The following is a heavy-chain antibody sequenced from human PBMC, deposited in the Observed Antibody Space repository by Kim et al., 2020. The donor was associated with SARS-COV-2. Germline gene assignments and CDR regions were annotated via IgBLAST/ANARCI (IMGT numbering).Heavy chain of an antibody. V-gene: IGHV4-31*03. CDR1: GGSISSGGYY. CDR2: IYYSGGT. D-gene: IGHD3-22*01. J-gene: IGHJ4*02. Sequence: SETLSLTCTVSGGSISSGGYYWSWIRQYPGKGLEWIGYIYYSGGTYYNPSLKSRVTISVDTSKNQFSLKLSSVTAADTAVYYCARGYYDSSGYFDYWGQGTLVTVSS. CDR3: ARGYYDSSGYFDY.